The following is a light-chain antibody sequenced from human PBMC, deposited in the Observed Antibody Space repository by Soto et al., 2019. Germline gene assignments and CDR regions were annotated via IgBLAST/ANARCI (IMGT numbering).Light chain of an antibody. CDR2: GAS. V-gene: IGKV3-20*01. CDR1: QTVTSNY. Sequence: EIMLTQSPGTLSLSPGERVTLSCRASQTVTSNYLAWYQQRPGQAPRLLIYGASSMATGVPERFSGGGSGTDFTLTISRLEPEDCAFYFCQQYGNTPWTFGQGATVEIK. CDR3: QQYGNTPWT. J-gene: IGKJ1*01.